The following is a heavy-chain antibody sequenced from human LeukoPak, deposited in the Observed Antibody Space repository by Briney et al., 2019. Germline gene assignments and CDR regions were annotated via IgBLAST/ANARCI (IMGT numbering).Heavy chain of an antibody. D-gene: IGHD1-26*01. CDR3: ASSGSYRFDY. Sequence: PGGSLRLSCAASGFTFSSYSMNWVRQAPGKGLEWVSHITASGTAMFYADSVKGRFTISRDNAKNSLYLQMNSLTDEDTAVYCASSGSYRFDYWGQGTLVTVSS. V-gene: IGHV3-48*02. CDR1: GFTFSSYS. J-gene: IGHJ4*02. CDR2: ITASGTAM.